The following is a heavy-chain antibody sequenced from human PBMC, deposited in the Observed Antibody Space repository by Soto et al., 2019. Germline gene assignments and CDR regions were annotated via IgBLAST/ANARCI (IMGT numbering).Heavy chain of an antibody. D-gene: IGHD1-7*01. CDR1: GGTFSSYA. Sequence: QVQLGQSGAEVKKPGSSVKVSCKASGGTFSSYAISWVRQAPGQGLEWMGGIIPICGTANYAQKFQGRVTITAVESTSTAYMELSSLRSEDTAVYYCAVGSYNCNYVGYYYYGMDVWGQGTTVTVSS. V-gene: IGHV1-69*01. J-gene: IGHJ6*02. CDR2: IIPICGTA. CDR3: AVGSYNCNYVGYYYYGMDV.